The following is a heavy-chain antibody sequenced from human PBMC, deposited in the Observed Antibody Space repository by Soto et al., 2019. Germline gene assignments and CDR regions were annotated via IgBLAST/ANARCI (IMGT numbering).Heavy chain of an antibody. CDR1: GFTFSSYW. J-gene: IGHJ4*02. D-gene: IGHD4-17*01. V-gene: IGHV3-74*01. CDR2: INRDGSST. Sequence: EVQLVESGGGLVQPGGSLRLSCAASGFTFSSYWMHWVRQAPGKGLVWVSRINRDGSSTSYADSVKGRFTISRDNAKNTLYLQRNSLRAEDTAVYYCARRNYGDYMADFDYWGQGTLVTVSS. CDR3: ARRNYGDYMADFDY.